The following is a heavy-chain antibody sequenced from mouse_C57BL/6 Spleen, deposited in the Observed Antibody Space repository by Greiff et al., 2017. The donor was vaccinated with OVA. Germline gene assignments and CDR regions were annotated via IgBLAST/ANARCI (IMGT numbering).Heavy chain of an antibody. CDR2: ISYDGSN. CDR3: ARSYDGYLWYFDV. V-gene: IGHV3-6*01. Sequence: EVKLEESGPGLVKPSQSLSLTCSVTGYSITSGYYWNWIRQFPGNKLEWMGYISYDGSNNYNPSLKNRISITRDTSKNQFFLKLNSVTTEDTATYYCARSYDGYLWYFDVWGTGTTVTVSS. J-gene: IGHJ1*03. CDR1: GYSITSGYY. D-gene: IGHD2-3*01.